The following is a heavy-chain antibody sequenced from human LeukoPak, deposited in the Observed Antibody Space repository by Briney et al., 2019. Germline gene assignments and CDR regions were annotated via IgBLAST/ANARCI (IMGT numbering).Heavy chain of an antibody. CDR3: ARSDGIVLMVYARPLYFDY. CDR2: INPNSGGT. CDR1: RYTFTGYY. V-gene: IGHV1-2*02. D-gene: IGHD2-8*01. J-gene: IGHJ4*02. Sequence: ASVKVSCKASRYTFTGYYMHWVRQAPGQGLEWMGWINPNSGGTNYAQKFQGRVTMTRDTSISTAYMELSRLRSDDTAVYYCARSDGIVLMVYARPLYFDYWGQGTLVTVSS.